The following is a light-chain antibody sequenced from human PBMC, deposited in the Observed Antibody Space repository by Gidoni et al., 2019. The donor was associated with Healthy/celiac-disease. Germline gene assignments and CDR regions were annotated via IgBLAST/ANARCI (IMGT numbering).Light chain of an antibody. J-gene: IGKJ1*01. Sequence: DIQMTQSPSSRSASVGDRVTITCGASQSISSYLNWYQQKPGKAPQLLIYAASSLQSGVPSRLSGSGSGTDFTLTISSLQPENFATYYCQQSYSTPSWTFGQGTKVEIK. CDR1: QSISSY. CDR3: QQSYSTPSWT. CDR2: AAS. V-gene: IGKV1-39*01.